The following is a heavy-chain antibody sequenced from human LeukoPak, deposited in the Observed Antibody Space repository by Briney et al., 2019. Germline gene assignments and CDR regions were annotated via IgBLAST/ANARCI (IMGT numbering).Heavy chain of an antibody. CDR3: ASYTGYSSGWYGQD. V-gene: IGHV4-30-4*08. Sequence: PSQTLSLTCTVSGGSISSGDYYWSWIRQPPWKGLEWIGYIYYSGSTYYNPSFKSRVTISVDTSKNQFSLKLSSVTAADKAVYYCASYTGYSSGWYGQDWGQGTLVTVSS. J-gene: IGHJ4*02. CDR2: IYYSGST. D-gene: IGHD6-19*01. CDR1: GGSISSGDYY.